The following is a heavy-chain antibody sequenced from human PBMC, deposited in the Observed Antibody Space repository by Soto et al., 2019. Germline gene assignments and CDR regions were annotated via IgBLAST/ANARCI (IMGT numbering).Heavy chain of an antibody. D-gene: IGHD6-19*01. V-gene: IGHV4-39*02. CDR2: IYYSGST. CDR3: ARDERIAVAGTIGYGYNWFDP. J-gene: IGHJ5*02. CDR1: GGSISSSSYY. Sequence: SETLSLTCTVSGGSISSSSYYWGWIRQPPGKGLEWIGSIYYSGSTYYNPSLKSRVTISVDTSKNQFSLKLSSVTAADTAVYYCARDERIAVAGTIGYGYNWFDPWGQGTLVTVSS.